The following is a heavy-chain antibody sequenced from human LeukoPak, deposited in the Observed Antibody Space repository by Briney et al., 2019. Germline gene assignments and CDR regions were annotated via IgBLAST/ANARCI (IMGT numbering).Heavy chain of an antibody. CDR2: INPNSGGT. Sequence: ASVKVSCKTSGYRFTDYYMHWVRPAPGQGLEWMGWINPNSGGTSSAQKFQGRVTMTRDTSITTVYMEVSWLTSDDTAIYYCARADRLDGGPYLIGPRGQGTLVTVSS. V-gene: IGHV1-2*02. CDR3: ARADRLDGGPYLIGP. D-gene: IGHD2-21*01. J-gene: IGHJ4*02. CDR1: GYRFTDYY.